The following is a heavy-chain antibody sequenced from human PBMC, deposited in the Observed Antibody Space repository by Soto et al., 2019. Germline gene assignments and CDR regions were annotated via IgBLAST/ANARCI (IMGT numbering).Heavy chain of an antibody. J-gene: IGHJ6*02. D-gene: IGHD5-12*01. V-gene: IGHV1-2*04. Sequence: ASVKVSCKASGYTFTGYYMHWVRQAPGQGLEWMGWINPNSGGTNYAQKFQGWVNMTRVTSISTAYMELGGLRSYDTAVYYCAGGPRVATILGGLGHYYYYYGMDVWGQGTTVTVSS. CDR3: AGGPRVATILGGLGHYYYYYGMDV. CDR2: INPNSGGT. CDR1: GYTFTGYY.